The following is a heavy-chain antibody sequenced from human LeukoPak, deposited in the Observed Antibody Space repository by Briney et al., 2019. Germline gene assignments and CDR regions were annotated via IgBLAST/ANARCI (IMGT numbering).Heavy chain of an antibody. CDR3: AKDVAMAYFDY. CDR1: GFTFSSYS. D-gene: IGHD5-18*01. V-gene: IGHV3-48*01. CDR2: ISSSSSTI. J-gene: IGHJ4*02. Sequence: GGSLRLSCAASGFTFSSYSMNWVRQAPGKGLEWVSYISSSSSTIYYADSVKGRFTISRDNAKNSLYLQMNSLRAEDTAVYYCAKDVAMAYFDYWGQGTLVTVSS.